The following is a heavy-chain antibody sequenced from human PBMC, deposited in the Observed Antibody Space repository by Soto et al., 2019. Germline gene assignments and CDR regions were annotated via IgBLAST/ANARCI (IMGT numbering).Heavy chain of an antibody. CDR3: ARDSTRTGPVPAAYGANWFDP. J-gene: IGHJ5*02. CDR2: IWYDGSNK. CDR1: GFTFSSYG. Sequence: GGSLRLSCAASGFTFSSYGMHWVRQAPGKGLEWVAVIWYDGSNKYYADSVKGRFTISRDNSKNTPYLQMNSLRAEETAVYYCARDSTRTGPVPAAYGANWFDPWGQGTLVTVSS. D-gene: IGHD2-2*01. V-gene: IGHV3-33*01.